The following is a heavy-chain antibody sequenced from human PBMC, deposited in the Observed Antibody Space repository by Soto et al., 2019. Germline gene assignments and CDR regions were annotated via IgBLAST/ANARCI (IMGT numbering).Heavy chain of an antibody. J-gene: IGHJ5*02. D-gene: IGHD2-15*01. Sequence: ASVKVSCKASGYTFTGYYMHLLPQAPGQGLEWMGWINPNSGGTNYAQKFQGWVTMTRDTSISTAYMELSRLRSDDTAVYYCARENGEGYWFDPWGQGTLVTVSS. CDR2: INPNSGGT. V-gene: IGHV1-2*04. CDR3: ARENGEGYWFDP. CDR1: GYTFTGYY.